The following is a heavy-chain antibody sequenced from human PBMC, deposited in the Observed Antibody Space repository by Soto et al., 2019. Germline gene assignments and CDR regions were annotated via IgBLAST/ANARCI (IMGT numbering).Heavy chain of an antibody. CDR1: RFTFNSYW. V-gene: IGHV3-7*01. J-gene: IGHJ4*02. Sequence: EVQLVDSGGGLVQPGGSLRLSCAASRFTFNSYWMSWVRQAPGKGLEWVANINQDGSEKFYVDSVKGRFTISRDNAKNSLYLQMNSLRDEDTAVYYCVRDKGYLDYWGQGTLVTVSS. CDR2: INQDGSEK. D-gene: IGHD2-2*01. CDR3: VRDKGYLDY.